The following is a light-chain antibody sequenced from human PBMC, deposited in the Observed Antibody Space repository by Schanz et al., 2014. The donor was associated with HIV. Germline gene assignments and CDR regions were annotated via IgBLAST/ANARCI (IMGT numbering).Light chain of an antibody. CDR3: QSYDSSLRVVV. J-gene: IGLJ2*01. V-gene: IGLV1-40*01. CDR2: GNS. CDR1: SSNIGADYD. Sequence: QSVLTQPPSVSGAPGQRVAISCTGNSSNIGADYDVHWYQQLPGTAPKLLIYGNSNRPSGVPDRFSGSKSGTSASLAITGLQAEDEADYYCQSYDSSLRVVVFGGGTKLTVL.